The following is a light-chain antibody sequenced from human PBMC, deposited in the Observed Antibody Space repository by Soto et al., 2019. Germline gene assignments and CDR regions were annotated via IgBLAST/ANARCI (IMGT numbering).Light chain of an antibody. CDR1: QSVSSN. V-gene: IGKV3-15*01. CDR3: QQYNNWPRT. J-gene: IGKJ1*01. CDR2: GAS. Sequence: EIVMTQSPATLSVSPGERATLSCRASQSVSSNLAWYQQKPGQAPRLLIYGASTRATGIPARFGGSGSGTEFTLTISSLQSEDFGVYYCQQYNNWPRTFGQGTKVDIK.